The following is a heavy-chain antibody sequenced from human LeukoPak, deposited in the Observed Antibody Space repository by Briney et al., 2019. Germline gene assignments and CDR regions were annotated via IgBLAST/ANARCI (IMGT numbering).Heavy chain of an antibody. CDR2: INPSGGST. V-gene: IGHV1-46*01. CDR3: ARGGERYNWNSWWFDP. Sequence: ASVKVSCKASGYTFTSYYMHWVRQAPGQGLEWMGIINPSGGSTSYAQKFQGRVTMTRDMSTSTVYMVLSSLRSDDTAVYYCARGGERYNWNSWWFDPWGQGTLVTVSS. D-gene: IGHD1-7*01. J-gene: IGHJ5*02. CDR1: GYTFTSYY.